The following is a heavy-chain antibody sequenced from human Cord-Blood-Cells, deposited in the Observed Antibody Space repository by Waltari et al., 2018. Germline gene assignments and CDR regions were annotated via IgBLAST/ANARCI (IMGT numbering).Heavy chain of an antibody. D-gene: IGHD3-10*01. J-gene: IGHJ5*02. V-gene: IGHV1-69*01. CDR2: IIPIFGTA. Sequence: QVQLVQSGAEVKKPGSSVKVSCKASGGTFSSSAISWVRQAPGQRVAWMGGIIPIFGTANYAQKFQGRVTITADESTSTAYMELSSLRSEDTAVYYCARVRRRYYGSGSPFDPWGQGTLVTVSS. CDR1: GGTFSSSA. CDR3: ARVRRRYYGSGSPFDP.